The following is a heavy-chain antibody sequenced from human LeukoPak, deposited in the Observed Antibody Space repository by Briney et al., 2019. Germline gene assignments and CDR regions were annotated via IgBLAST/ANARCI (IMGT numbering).Heavy chain of an antibody. Sequence: PGGSLRLSCAASGFTFSSYPMHWVRQAPGKGLEWVAVISHDGSNKYYADSVQGRFTISRDNSKNTLYLQMNSLRAEDTAVYYCAKDFALELGIFDYWGQGTLVTVSS. J-gene: IGHJ4*02. CDR2: ISHDGSNK. D-gene: IGHD1-26*01. CDR3: AKDFALELGIFDY. CDR1: GFTFSSYP. V-gene: IGHV3-30-3*01.